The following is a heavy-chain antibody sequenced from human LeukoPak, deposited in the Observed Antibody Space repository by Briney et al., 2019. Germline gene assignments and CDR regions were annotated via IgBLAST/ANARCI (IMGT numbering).Heavy chain of an antibody. D-gene: IGHD1-14*01. CDR1: GGSISSYY. Sequence: SETLSLTCTVSGGSISSYYWSWTRQPPGKGLEWIGYIHYSGSTNYNPSLKSRVTISVDTSKNQFSLKLSSVTAADTAVYYCARSAGKELDYWGQGTLVTVSS. V-gene: IGHV4-59*01. CDR2: IHYSGST. J-gene: IGHJ4*02. CDR3: ARSAGKELDY.